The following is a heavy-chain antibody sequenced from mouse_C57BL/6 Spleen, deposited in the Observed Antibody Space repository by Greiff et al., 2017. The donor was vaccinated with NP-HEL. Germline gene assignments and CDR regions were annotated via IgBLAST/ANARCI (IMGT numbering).Heavy chain of an antibody. CDR3: ARGDYYGSSPAWFAY. CDR1: GYTFTTYP. CDR2: FHPYNDDT. Sequence: QVQLKQSGAELVKPGASVKMSCKASGYTFTTYPIEWMKQNHGKSLEWIGNFHPYNDDTKYNEKFKGKATLTVEKSSSTVYLELSRLTSDDSAVYYGARGDYYGSSPAWFAYWGQGTLVTVSA. V-gene: IGHV1-47*01. D-gene: IGHD1-1*01. J-gene: IGHJ3*01.